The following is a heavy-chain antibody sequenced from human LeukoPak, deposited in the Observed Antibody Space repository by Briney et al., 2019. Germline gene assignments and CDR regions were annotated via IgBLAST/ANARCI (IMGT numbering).Heavy chain of an antibody. D-gene: IGHD4-11*01. CDR1: GGTFSSYA. Sequence: ASVKVSCKASGGTFSSYAISWVRQAPGQGLEWMGGIIPIFGTANYAQKFQGRVTITTDESTSTAYMELSSLRSEDTAVYYCAKDHSPQSNDYWGQGTLVTVSS. CDR2: IIPIFGTA. V-gene: IGHV1-69*05. J-gene: IGHJ4*02. CDR3: AKDHSPQSNDY.